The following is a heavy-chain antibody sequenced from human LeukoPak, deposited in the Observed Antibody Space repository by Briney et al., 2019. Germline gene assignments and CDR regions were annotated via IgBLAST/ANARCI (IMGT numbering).Heavy chain of an antibody. CDR3: ARSYYYGSGSYPAAGYYYYYGMDV. D-gene: IGHD3-10*01. CDR2: INSDGSST. V-gene: IGHV3-74*01. Sequence: PGGSLRLSCAASGFTFSSYWMHWVRQAPGKGLVWVSRINSDGSSTSYADSVKGRFTISRDNAKNTLYLQMNNLRAEDTAVYYCARSYYYGSGSYPAAGYYYYYGMDVWGQGTTVTVSS. J-gene: IGHJ6*02. CDR1: GFTFSSYW.